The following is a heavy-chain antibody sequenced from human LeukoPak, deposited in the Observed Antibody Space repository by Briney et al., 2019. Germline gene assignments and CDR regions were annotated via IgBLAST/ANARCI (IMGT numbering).Heavy chain of an antibody. CDR1: GFTFSNAW. J-gene: IGHJ6*02. CDR2: IKSKTDGGTT. V-gene: IGHV3-15*01. CDR3: PTVLYYDFWSGYYTRPRSYYYGMDV. Sequence: GGSLRLSCAASGFTFSNAWMSWVRQARGKGLEWVGRIKSKTDGGTTDYAAPVKGRFTISRDDSKNRRYGQMNSLKTEDTAVYYCPTVLYYDFWSGYYTRPRSYYYGMDVWGQGTTVTVSS. D-gene: IGHD3-3*01.